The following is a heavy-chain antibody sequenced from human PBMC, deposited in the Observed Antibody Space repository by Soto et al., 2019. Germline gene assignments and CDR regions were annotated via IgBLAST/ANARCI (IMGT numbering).Heavy chain of an antibody. D-gene: IGHD3-10*01. V-gene: IGHV1-2*04. Sequence: GASVKVSCKASGYTFTGYYMHWVRQAPGQGLEWMGWINPNSGGTNYAQKFQGWVTMTRDTSISTAYMGLSRLRSDDTAVYYCARDSYYGSGKAYMDVWGQGTTVTVSS. CDR1: GYTFTGYY. J-gene: IGHJ6*02. CDR3: ARDSYYGSGKAYMDV. CDR2: INPNSGGT.